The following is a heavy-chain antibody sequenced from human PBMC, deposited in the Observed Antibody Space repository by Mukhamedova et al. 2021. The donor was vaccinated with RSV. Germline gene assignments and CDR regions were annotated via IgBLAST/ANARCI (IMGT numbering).Heavy chain of an antibody. J-gene: IGHJ4*02. CDR2: IYYSGST. V-gene: IGHV4-30-4*01. Sequence: GLEWIGYIYYSGSTYYNPSLKSRVTISVDTSKNQFSLKLSSVTAADTAVYYCACSYYYDSSGNFDYWGQGTLVTVSS. D-gene: IGHD3-22*01. CDR3: ACSYYYDSSGNFDY.